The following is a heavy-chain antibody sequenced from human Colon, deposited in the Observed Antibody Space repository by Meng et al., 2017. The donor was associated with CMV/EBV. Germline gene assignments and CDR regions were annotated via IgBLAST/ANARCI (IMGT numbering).Heavy chain of an antibody. CDR2: ISAYNGNT. V-gene: IGHV1-18*01. J-gene: IGHJ5*02. CDR1: GYTFTSYS. CDR3: ATDITYYNFWSAGAS. D-gene: IGHD3-3*01. Sequence: ASVKVSCKTSGYTFTSYSISWVRQAPGQGLEWMGWISAYNGNTKSAQKLHDRVTMTTDTSTSTAYMELRSLTSDDTAIYYCATDITYYNFWSAGASWGQGTLVTVSS.